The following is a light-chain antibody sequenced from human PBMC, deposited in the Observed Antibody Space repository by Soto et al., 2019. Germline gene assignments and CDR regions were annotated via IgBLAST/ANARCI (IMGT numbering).Light chain of an antibody. CDR1: ISDVSGYDY. CDR2: DVS. V-gene: IGLV2-14*03. J-gene: IGLJ1*01. Sequence: QSALTQPASVSGSPGQSITISCTGTISDVSGYDYVSWYQHYPGKAPKLLIYDVSNRLSGFSDRFSGSKSGNTASLTISGLQAEDEADYYCTSYTTSSTYVFGTGTKVTVL. CDR3: TSYTTSSTYV.